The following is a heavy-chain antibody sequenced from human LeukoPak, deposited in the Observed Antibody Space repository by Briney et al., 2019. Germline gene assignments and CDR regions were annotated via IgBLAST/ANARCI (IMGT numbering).Heavy chain of an antibody. Sequence: VASVKVSCTASGYTFSHHGISWVRQAPGQGLEWMGWISCYNGDTMYAQNVQGRVTMTTDTSTRTAYMELRSLRSDDTAMDYCARDPSNSSGYHAHFDSWGQGTLVSVSS. D-gene: IGHD3-22*01. CDR1: GYTFSHHG. CDR2: ISCYNGDT. CDR3: ARDPSNSSGYHAHFDS. J-gene: IGHJ4*02. V-gene: IGHV1-18*01.